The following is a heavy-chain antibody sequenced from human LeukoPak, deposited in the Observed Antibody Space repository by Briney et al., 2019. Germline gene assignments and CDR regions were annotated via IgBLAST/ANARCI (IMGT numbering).Heavy chain of an antibody. D-gene: IGHD1-14*01. CDR1: GDTFPVFY. CDR2: INPNSGGT. V-gene: IGHV1-2*02. Sequence: ASVNVSCKSSGDTFPVFYMHWVRQAPGQGLEWMGWINPNSGGTNYAQKFQGRVTMTRDTSISKVYMELSRLRSDDTAVYYCARSKVYPNDYWGQGTLVTVSS. J-gene: IGHJ4*02. CDR3: ARSKVYPNDY.